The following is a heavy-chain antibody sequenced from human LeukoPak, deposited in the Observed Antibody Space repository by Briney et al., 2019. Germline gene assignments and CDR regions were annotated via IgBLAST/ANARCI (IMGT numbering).Heavy chain of an antibody. D-gene: IGHD1-26*01. J-gene: IGHJ5*02. CDR1: GGSLISGGPY. CDR3: AKSGPTLVPRRSNWFDH. V-gene: IGHV4-31*03. Sequence: SETLSLTCTVSGGSLISGGPYWGWIRQHPGQGLEWIGYIYYRGSTYYNPSLRSRLSISVDPSKSQFSLHLHSVTAADTAVYYCAKSGPTLVPRRSNWFDHGGQGTLVTVSS. CDR2: IYYRGST.